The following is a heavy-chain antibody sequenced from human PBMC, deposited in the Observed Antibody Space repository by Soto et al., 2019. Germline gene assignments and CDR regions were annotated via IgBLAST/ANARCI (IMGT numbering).Heavy chain of an antibody. CDR3: AKGRGQNWNFDY. D-gene: IGHD1-1*01. CDR2: ISGGGGTA. J-gene: IGHJ4*02. V-gene: IGHV3-23*01. CDR1: GFTFSSYA. Sequence: EVQLLESGGGSVQPGGPLSLSCEASGFTFSSYALHWVRRPPGKGREWVSSISGGGGTAYYADSVRGRFSISRDSLVNTLYLQMNSLRAEDTAVYYCAKGRGQNWNFDYWGQGTLVTVSP.